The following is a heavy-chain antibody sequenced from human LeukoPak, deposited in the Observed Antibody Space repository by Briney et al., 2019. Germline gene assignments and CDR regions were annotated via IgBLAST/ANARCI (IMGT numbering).Heavy chain of an antibody. CDR3: ARRARDQQLSPVYFDY. CDR1: GGSISSQY. D-gene: IGHD6-13*01. Sequence: SETLSLTCIVSGGSISSQYWTWIRQPPGKGLEWIGHISNSGSTTYNPSPESRVTLSVDTSKNQFSLKLSFVTAADTAVYFCARRARDQQLSPVYFDYWGQGTLVTVSS. J-gene: IGHJ4*02. CDR2: ISNSGST. V-gene: IGHV4-4*09.